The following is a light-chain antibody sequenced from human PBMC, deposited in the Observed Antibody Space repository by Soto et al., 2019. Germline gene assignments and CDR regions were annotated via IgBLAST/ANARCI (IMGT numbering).Light chain of an antibody. CDR3: QQYGSSPT. J-gene: IGKJ4*01. CDR1: QSVSVN. V-gene: IGKV3-15*01. CDR2: GVS. Sequence: EIVMTQSPGTLSVSPGERVTLSCRASQSVSVNLAWYQQKPGQAPRLLIYGVSTRATGIPARFSGSESGTEFTLTISSLQSEDFAVYYCQQYGSSPTFGGGTKVDI.